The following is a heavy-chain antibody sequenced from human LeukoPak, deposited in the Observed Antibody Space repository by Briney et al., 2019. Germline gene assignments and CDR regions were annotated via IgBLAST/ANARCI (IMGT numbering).Heavy chain of an antibody. Sequence: ASVKVSCKASGYGFTGYYLHWVRQAPGQGLEWMGWINPQTGFTTIAQKFQGRVTMTMDTSISTIYMEMNSLRSDDTATFYCARDQADNYYALDVWGQGTSLVVSS. CDR3: ARDQADNYYALDV. D-gene: IGHD5-24*01. CDR1: GYGFTGYY. CDR2: INPQTGFT. J-gene: IGHJ6*02. V-gene: IGHV1-2*02.